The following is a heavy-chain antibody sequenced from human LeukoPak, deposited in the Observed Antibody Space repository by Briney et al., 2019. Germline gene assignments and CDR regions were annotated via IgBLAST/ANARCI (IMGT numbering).Heavy chain of an antibody. CDR1: GITFSNYA. CDR3: AGRPTGYSSGYIH. CDR2: ISGSAHKI. V-gene: IGHV3-23*01. J-gene: IGHJ4*02. Sequence: GGSLRLSCVASGITFSNYAVSWVRQAPEKGLDWVSVISGSAHKIRYADSVKGRFTISRDNSENIVYLQMNSLGVEDTAVYYCAGRPTGYSSGYIHWGQGTLVTVSS. D-gene: IGHD5-18*01.